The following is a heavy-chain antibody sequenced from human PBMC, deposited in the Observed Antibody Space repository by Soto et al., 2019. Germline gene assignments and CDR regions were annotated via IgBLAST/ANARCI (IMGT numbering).Heavy chain of an antibody. CDR3: ARGVAGSGFDL. D-gene: IGHD6-19*01. CDR2: TYYRSNWRH. Sequence: SQTLSLTCAISGDSVSSNTAAWNWIRSSPSKGLEWLGRTYYRSNWRHDYAVSVKSRITVNPDTSKNHFSLQLNSVTPDDTAVYYCARGVAGSGFDLWGQGTLVTVSS. V-gene: IGHV6-1*01. J-gene: IGHJ4*02. CDR1: GDSVSSNTAA.